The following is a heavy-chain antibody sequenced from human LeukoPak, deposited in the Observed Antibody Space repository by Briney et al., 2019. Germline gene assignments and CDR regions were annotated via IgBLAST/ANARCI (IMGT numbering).Heavy chain of an antibody. V-gene: IGHV3-23*01. Sequence: PGGSLRLSCAASGLTFSSYAMSWVCQAPGKGLEWVSGISDSGDITYYADSVKGRFTISRDNSKNTLYVQMNSLRVEDTAVYYCAKDRRGGSYYAATLDIWGQGTMVTVSS. CDR2: ISDSGDIT. J-gene: IGHJ3*02. D-gene: IGHD1-26*01. CDR1: GLTFSSYA. CDR3: AKDRRGGSYYAATLDI.